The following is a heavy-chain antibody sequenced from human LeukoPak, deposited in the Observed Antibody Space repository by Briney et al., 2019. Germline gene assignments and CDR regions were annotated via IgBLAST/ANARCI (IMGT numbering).Heavy chain of an antibody. D-gene: IGHD2-21*02. Sequence: PGGSLRLSCAASGFTFSSYAMSWVRQAPGKGLEWVSAISGSGGSTYYADSVKGRFTISRDNSKNTLYLQMNSLRAEDTAVYYCAKPPVVTAPDYYYYYYMDVWGKGTTVTISS. V-gene: IGHV3-23*01. CDR1: GFTFSSYA. CDR3: AKPPVVTAPDYYYYYYMDV. CDR2: ISGSGGST. J-gene: IGHJ6*03.